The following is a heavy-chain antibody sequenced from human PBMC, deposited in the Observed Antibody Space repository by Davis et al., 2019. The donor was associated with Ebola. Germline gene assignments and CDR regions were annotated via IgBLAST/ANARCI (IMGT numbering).Heavy chain of an antibody. J-gene: IGHJ4*02. Sequence: GESLKISCAVSGFTFSTYSMSWVRQAPGKGLEWVSSISSDSDYIYYADSAKGRFTISRDNAKNSLYLQMNSLRAEDTAVYYCARDKAGSNYWGQGTLVTVSS. V-gene: IGHV3-21*01. CDR1: GFTFSTYS. CDR3: ARDKAGSNY. CDR2: ISSDSDYI.